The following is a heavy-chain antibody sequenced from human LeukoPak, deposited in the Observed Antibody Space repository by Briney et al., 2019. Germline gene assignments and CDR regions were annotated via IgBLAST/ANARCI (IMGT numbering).Heavy chain of an antibody. V-gene: IGHV3-23*01. CDR1: GFTFSSYA. Sequence: AGSLRLSCAASGFTFSSYAMSWVRQAPGKGLEWVSAISGSGGSTYYADSVKGRFTISRDNSKKTLYLRMNSRRAEDTAVYYCAKVIVVHYFDCWGQGTLVTVSS. CDR2: ISGSGGST. J-gene: IGHJ4*02. CDR3: AKVIVVHYFDC. D-gene: IGHD3-22*01.